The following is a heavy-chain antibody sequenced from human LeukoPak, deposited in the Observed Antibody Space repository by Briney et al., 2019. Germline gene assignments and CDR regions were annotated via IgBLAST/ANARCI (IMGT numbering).Heavy chain of an antibody. V-gene: IGHV3-30*03. Sequence: GGSLRLSCAASGFTFSSYAIHWVRQAPGKGLEWVAVISHDGNNKYYADSVKGRFTISRDNSKNTVYLQMNSPRAEDTAVYYCARDITVAAAGSPPYYYYGMDVWGQGTTVTVSS. CDR1: GFTFSSYA. CDR3: ARDITVAAAGSPPYYYYGMDV. D-gene: IGHD6-13*01. CDR2: ISHDGNNK. J-gene: IGHJ6*02.